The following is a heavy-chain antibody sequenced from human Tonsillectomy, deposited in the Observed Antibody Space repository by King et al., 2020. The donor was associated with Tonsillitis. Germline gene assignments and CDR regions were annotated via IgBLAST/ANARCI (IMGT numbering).Heavy chain of an antibody. J-gene: IGHJ4*02. Sequence: VQLVESGGGLVQPGGSLRLSCAASGFTFSSYWMHWVRQAPGKGLVWVSRINSDGSSTSYADSVKGRFTISRDNAKNTLYLQMNSLRAEDTAVYYCASGRTLGGATTVPLDYWGRGTLATVPS. CDR2: INSDGSST. D-gene: IGHD1-26*01. V-gene: IGHV3-74*01. CDR1: GFTFSSYW. CDR3: ASGRTLGGATTVPLDY.